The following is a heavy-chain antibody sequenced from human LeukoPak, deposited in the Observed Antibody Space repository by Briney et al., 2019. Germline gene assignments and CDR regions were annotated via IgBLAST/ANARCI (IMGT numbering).Heavy chain of an antibody. J-gene: IGHJ4*02. Sequence: SQTLSLTCNVSGGSISSDGYYWTWIRQLPGKGLEWIGHIYYSGGTSYNPSPKSRVTISVDTSKNQFSLKLSSVTAADTAVYYCARDEYSGSGTFDYWGQGTLVTVSS. CDR2: IYYSGGT. CDR1: GGSISSDGYY. V-gene: IGHV4-31*03. D-gene: IGHD5-12*01. CDR3: ARDEYSGSGTFDY.